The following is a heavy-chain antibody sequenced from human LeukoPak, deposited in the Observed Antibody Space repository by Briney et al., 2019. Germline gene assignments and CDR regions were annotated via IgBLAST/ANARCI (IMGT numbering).Heavy chain of an antibody. CDR3: ARTYYYDSSGYYSYYFDY. CDR2: IYPGDSDT. Sequence: GESLKISCKGSGYSFTSYWIGWVRQMPGKGLEWMGIIYPGDSDTRYSPSFQGQVTISADKSISTAYLQWSSQKASDTAMYYCARTYYYDSSGYYSYYFDYWGQGTLVTVSS. V-gene: IGHV5-51*01. J-gene: IGHJ4*02. CDR1: GYSFTSYW. D-gene: IGHD3-22*01.